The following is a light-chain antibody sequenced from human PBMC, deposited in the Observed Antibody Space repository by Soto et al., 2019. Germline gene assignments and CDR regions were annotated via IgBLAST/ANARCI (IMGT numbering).Light chain of an antibody. V-gene: IGKV3-15*01. J-gene: IGKJ4*01. Sequence: EIVMTQSPATLSVSPGERATLSCRASQGISSALAWYQQKPGQAPRPLVYGASTRATGLPARFSGSGSGTEFTLTISSLQSEDFAVYYCQQYNNWPLTFGGGTKVEIK. CDR1: QGISSA. CDR3: QQYNNWPLT. CDR2: GAS.